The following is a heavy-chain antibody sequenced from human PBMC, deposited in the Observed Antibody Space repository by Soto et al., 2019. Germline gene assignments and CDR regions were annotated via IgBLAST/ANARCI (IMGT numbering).Heavy chain of an antibody. CDR1: GGSISSSSYY. CDR3: ASGIRDYYDSTNRGFDY. CDR2: IYYSGST. V-gene: IGHV4-39*01. J-gene: IGHJ4*02. Sequence: SETLSLTCTVSGGSISSSSYYWGWVRQPPGKGLEWIGSIYYSGSTYYNPSLKSRVTISVDTPKNQFSLKLSSVTAADTAVYYRASGIRDYYDSTNRGFDYWGQGTLVTVSS. D-gene: IGHD3-22*01.